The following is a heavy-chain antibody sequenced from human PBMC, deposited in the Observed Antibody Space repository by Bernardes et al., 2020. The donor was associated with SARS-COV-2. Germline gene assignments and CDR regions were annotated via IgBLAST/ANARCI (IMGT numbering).Heavy chain of an antibody. CDR3: ARRGDIFELGRPSPDY. D-gene: IGHD3-3*02. CDR2: ISYEGSII. CDR1: GFNFNNYG. J-gene: IGHJ4*02. Sequence: GGSLRLSCAASGFNFNNYGMNWVRQAPGKGLEWVAVISYEGSIIFYGDSVKGRFTISRDNSKKMVYLQMTSLRAEDTAVYYCARRGDIFELGRPSPDYWGQGTLVTVSS. V-gene: IGHV3-30*03.